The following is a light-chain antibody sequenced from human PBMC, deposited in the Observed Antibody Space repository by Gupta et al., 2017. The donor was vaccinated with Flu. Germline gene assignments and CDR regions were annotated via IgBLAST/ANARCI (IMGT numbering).Light chain of an antibody. CDR1: NIGSKS. Sequence: SYVLTQPPSVSVAPGQTARITCGGNNIGSKSVHWYQQKPGQAPVLVVYDDFDRPSGIPERFSGSNSGNTATLTISRVEVGDEADYYCQVWDSSSDHVVFGGGTKLTVL. J-gene: IGLJ2*01. CDR2: DDF. CDR3: QVWDSSSDHVV. V-gene: IGLV3-21*02.